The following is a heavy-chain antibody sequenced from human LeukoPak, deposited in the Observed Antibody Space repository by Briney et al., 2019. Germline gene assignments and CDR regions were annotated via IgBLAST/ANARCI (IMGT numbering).Heavy chain of an antibody. CDR1: GGSLSSYY. J-gene: IGHJ6*03. D-gene: IGHD6-19*01. Sequence: SETLSLTCTVSGGSLSSYYWSWIRQPPGKGLEWIGYIYYSGSTNYNPSLTSRVTISVDTSKNQFSLTLSSVTAADTAVYYCARDKGIAVAGYYYYYMDVWGKGTTVTVSS. CDR2: IYYSGST. CDR3: ARDKGIAVAGYYYYYMDV. V-gene: IGHV4-59*01.